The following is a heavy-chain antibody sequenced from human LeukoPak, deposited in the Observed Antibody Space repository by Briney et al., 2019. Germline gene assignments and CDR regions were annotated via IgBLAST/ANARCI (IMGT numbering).Heavy chain of an antibody. Sequence: SETLSLTCAVYGGSFSGYYWSWIRQPPGKGLEWIGEINHSGSTNYNPSLKSRVTISVDTSKNQFSLKLRSVTAADTAMYYCARELDGDGGWFDPWGQGTLVTVSS. CDR1: GGSFSGYY. V-gene: IGHV4-34*01. CDR2: INHSGST. CDR3: ARELDGDGGWFDP. J-gene: IGHJ5*02. D-gene: IGHD5-24*01.